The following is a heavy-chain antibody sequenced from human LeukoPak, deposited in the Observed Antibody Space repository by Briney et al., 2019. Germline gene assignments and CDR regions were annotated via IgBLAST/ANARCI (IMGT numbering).Heavy chain of an antibody. V-gene: IGHV3-7*01. CDR1: GFTFSNYW. CDR2: IKEDGSEK. D-gene: IGHD3-10*01. Sequence: GGSLRLSCAASGFTFSNYWMSWVRQAPGKRLEWVASIKEDGSEKFYVDSVKGRFTISRDNAKNSLYLQMNSLRAEDTAVYFRARILLRSESYYNPSDYWGQGTLVTVSS. J-gene: IGHJ4*02. CDR3: ARILLRSESYYNPSDY.